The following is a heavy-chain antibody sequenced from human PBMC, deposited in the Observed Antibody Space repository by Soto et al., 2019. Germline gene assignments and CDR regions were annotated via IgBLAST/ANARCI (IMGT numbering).Heavy chain of an antibody. CDR3: ARGDYYDSSGYYYSAGKNDY. CDR1: GGTSSSYA. Sequence: SVKVSCKASGGTSSSYAISWVRQAPGQGLEWMGGIIPIFGTANYAQKFQGRVTITADKSTSTAYMELSSLRSEDTAVYYCARGDYYDSSGYYYSAGKNDYWGQGTLVTVSS. V-gene: IGHV1-69*06. CDR2: IIPIFGTA. D-gene: IGHD3-22*01. J-gene: IGHJ4*02.